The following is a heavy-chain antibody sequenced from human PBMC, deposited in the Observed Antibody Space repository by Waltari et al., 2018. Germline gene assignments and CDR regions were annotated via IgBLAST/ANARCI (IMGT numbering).Heavy chain of an antibody. CDR2: IRSKAYGGTT. CDR1: GFTFGDYA. CDR3: KGDTHRSITMVRGSRDYYYGMDV. D-gene: IGHD3-10*01. V-gene: IGHV3-49*04. J-gene: IGHJ6*02. Sequence: EVQLVESGGGLVQPGRSLRLSGTASGFTFGDYAMSWVSKAPGKGLEGVGFIRSKAYGGTTEYAASVKGRFTISRDDSKSIAYLQMNSLKTEDTAVYYCKGDTHRSITMVRGSRDYYYGMDVWGQGTTVTVSS.